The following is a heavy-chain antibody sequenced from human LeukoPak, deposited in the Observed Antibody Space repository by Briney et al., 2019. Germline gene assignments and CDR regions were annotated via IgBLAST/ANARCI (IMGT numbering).Heavy chain of an antibody. CDR2: IYPGDSCT. J-gene: IGHJ5*02. Sequence: HGESLKISCKGSGYSFTSYWIGWVRQMPGKGLELMGIIYPGDSCTRYSPSFQGQVTISADKSISTAYMQWSCLKVSDTTMYYCARHLRDCSSTTCFGTFWFDPWGQGTLVTVSS. V-gene: IGHV5-51*01. D-gene: IGHD2-2*01. CDR1: GYSFTSYW. CDR3: ARHLRDCSSTTCFGTFWFDP.